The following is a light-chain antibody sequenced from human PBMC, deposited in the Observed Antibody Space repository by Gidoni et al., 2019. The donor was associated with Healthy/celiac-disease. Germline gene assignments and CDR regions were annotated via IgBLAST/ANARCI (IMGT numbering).Light chain of an antibody. Sequence: SVLTQPPPVSAAPGQKVTISCSGSSSNIGNNYVSWYQQLPGTAPKLLIYDNNKRPSGIPDRFSGSKSGTSATLGITGLQTGDEADYYCGTWDSSLSAGVFGGGTKLTVL. CDR2: DNN. J-gene: IGLJ2*01. V-gene: IGLV1-51*01. CDR1: SSNIGNNY. CDR3: GTWDSSLSAGV.